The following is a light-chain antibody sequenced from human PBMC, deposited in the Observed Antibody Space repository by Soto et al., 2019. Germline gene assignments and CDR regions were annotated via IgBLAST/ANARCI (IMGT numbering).Light chain of an antibody. Sequence: EIVLTQSPGTLSLSPGDRATLSCRASQSVSSSYLAWYQQKPGQAPRLLIYGASSRATGIPDRFSGSGSGTDFTLTISRLELEEFAVYYCQQYGSSLFTFGQGTRLEIK. J-gene: IGKJ5*01. CDR3: QQYGSSLFT. CDR1: QSVSSSY. V-gene: IGKV3-20*01. CDR2: GAS.